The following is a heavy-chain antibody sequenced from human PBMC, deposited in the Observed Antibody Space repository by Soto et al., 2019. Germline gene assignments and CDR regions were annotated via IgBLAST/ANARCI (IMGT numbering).Heavy chain of an antibody. CDR3: ARPDCSGGSCYSNAFDI. CDR1: GVTFSSYT. D-gene: IGHD2-15*01. J-gene: IGHJ3*02. Sequence: SVKVSCKASGVTFSSYTISWVRQAPGQGLEWMGRIIPILGIANYAQKFQGRVTITADKSTSTAYMELSSLRSEDTAVYYCARPDCSGGSCYSNAFDIWGQGTMVTVSS. V-gene: IGHV1-69*02. CDR2: IIPILGIA.